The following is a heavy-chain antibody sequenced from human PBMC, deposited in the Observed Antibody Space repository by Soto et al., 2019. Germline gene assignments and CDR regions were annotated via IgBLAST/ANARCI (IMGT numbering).Heavy chain of an antibody. CDR3: ARADSSGYYFDY. D-gene: IGHD6-19*01. CDR1: GGSISSSSYY. V-gene: IGHV4-39*01. J-gene: IGHJ4*02. CDR2: IYYSGST. Sequence: QLQLQESGPGLVKPSETLSLTCTVSGGSISSSSYYWGWIRQPPGKGLEWIGSIYYSGSTYYNPSLKRRVTISVDTSKNQFSLKLSSVTAADTAVYYCARADSSGYYFDYWGQGTLVTVSS.